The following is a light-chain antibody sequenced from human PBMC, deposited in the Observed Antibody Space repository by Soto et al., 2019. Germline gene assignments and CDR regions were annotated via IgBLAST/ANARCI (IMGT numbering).Light chain of an antibody. J-gene: IGKJ4*01. CDR1: QSVSSY. Sequence: EIVLTQSPATLSLSPGERATLSCRASQSVSSYLAWYQQKPGQAPRLLIYDASNRATGIPARFSGSGSGTDFTLTISSQEREDFAVYYCQQRSNWPTFGGGTKMEIK. CDR3: QQRSNWPT. V-gene: IGKV3-11*01. CDR2: DAS.